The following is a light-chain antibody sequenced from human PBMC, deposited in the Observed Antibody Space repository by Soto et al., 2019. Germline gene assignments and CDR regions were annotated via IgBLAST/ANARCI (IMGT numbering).Light chain of an antibody. CDR1: SGHSRYA. V-gene: IGLV4-69*01. CDR2: INSDGSH. J-gene: IGLJ3*02. Sequence: QPVLTQSPSASASLGASVKLTCTLSSGHSRYAIAWHQQQPEKGPRYLMKINSDGSHNKGDGIPDRFSGSSSGTERYLTISSLQSDDEADYYCQTWGSGIRVFGGGTKVTVL. CDR3: QTWGSGIRV.